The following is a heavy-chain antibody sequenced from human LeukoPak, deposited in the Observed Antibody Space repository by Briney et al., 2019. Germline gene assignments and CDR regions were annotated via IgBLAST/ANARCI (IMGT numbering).Heavy chain of an antibody. CDR1: GFIFSSYG. CDR2: IQYDGSKK. V-gene: IGHV3-30*02. Sequence: GGSLRLSCAASGFIFSSYGMHWVRQAPGKGLEWVTFIQYDGSKKYYADSVKGRFTISRDNSKNTLYLEMNSLRAEDTAVYYCAKDIGSYYDYWGQGILVTVSS. J-gene: IGHJ4*02. D-gene: IGHD3-10*01. CDR3: AKDIGSYYDY.